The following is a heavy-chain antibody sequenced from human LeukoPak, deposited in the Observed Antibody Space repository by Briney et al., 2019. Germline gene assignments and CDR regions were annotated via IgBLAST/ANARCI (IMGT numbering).Heavy chain of an antibody. J-gene: IGHJ4*02. CDR2: ISSSSSYI. D-gene: IGHD4-23*01. CDR1: GFTFSSYS. CDR3: ARGSLSTVVTSGFDY. V-gene: IGHV3-21*01. Sequence: GGSLRLSCAASGFTFSSYSMNWVRQAPGKGLEWVSSISSSSSYIYYTDSVKGRFTISRDNAKNSLYLQMNSLRAEDTAVYYCARGSLSTVVTSGFDYWGQGTLVTVSS.